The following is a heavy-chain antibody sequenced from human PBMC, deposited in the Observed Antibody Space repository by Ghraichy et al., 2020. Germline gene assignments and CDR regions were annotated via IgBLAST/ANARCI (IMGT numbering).Heavy chain of an antibody. J-gene: IGHJ4*02. D-gene: IGHD3-16*01. CDR1: GFTFGDYA. CDR3: TRVLGGYHTHGLDY. Sequence: GESLNISCTASGFTFGDYAMSWFRQAPGKGLEWVGFIRSKAYGGTTEYAASVNGRFTISRDDSKSIAYLQMNSLKTEDTAVYYCTRVLGGYHTHGLDYWGQGTLVTVSS. V-gene: IGHV3-49*03. CDR2: IRSKAYGGTT.